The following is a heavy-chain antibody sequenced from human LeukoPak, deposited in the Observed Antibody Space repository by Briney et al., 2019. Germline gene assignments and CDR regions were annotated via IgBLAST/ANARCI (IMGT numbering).Heavy chain of an antibody. CDR2: MNPNSGNT. Sequence: GASVKVSCKASAYTFTSYDIDWVRQATGQGLEWMGWMNPNSGNTGYAQKCQGRVTTTRNTSISTAYMELSSLRSEDTAVYYCARGKVGGRYNWFDPWGQGTLVTVSS. CDR1: AYTFTSYD. D-gene: IGHD2-15*01. CDR3: ARGKVGGRYNWFDP. V-gene: IGHV1-8*03. J-gene: IGHJ5*02.